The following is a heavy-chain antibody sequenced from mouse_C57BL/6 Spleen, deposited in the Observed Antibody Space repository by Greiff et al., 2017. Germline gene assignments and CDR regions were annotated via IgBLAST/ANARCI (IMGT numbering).Heavy chain of an antibody. D-gene: IGHD4-1*02. CDR1: GFSFNTYA. J-gene: IGHJ2*01. Sequence: EVQVVESGGGLVQPKGSLKLSCAASGFSFNTYAMNWVRQAPGKGLEWVARIRSKSNNYATYYADSVKDRFTISRDDSESMLYLQMNNLKTEDTAMYYCVRGGQLDFDYWGQGTTLTVSS. CDR2: IRSKSNNYAT. V-gene: IGHV10-1*01. CDR3: VRGGQLDFDY.